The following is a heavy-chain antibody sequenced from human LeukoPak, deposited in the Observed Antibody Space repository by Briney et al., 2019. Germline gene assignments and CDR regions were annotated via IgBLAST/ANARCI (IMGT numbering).Heavy chain of an antibody. Sequence: SETLSLTCTVSGGSISSYYWSWIRQPPGKGLEWIGYIYYSGGTNYNPSLKRRVTISVDTSKNQFSLQLSSVTAADTAVYYCARVIGSTVTTYYYYMDVWGKGTTVTVSS. V-gene: IGHV4-59*01. J-gene: IGHJ6*03. CDR3: ARVIGSTVTTYYYYMDV. D-gene: IGHD4-11*01. CDR1: GGSISSYY. CDR2: IYYSGGT.